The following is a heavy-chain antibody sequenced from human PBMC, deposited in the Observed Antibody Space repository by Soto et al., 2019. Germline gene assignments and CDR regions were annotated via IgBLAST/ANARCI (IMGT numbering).Heavy chain of an antibody. CDR3: ARDLGYGDSVGSDY. Sequence: EVQLVESGGALVQPGGSLRLSCAASGFTFSSYWMSWVRQAPGKGLEWVANIKQDGSEKYYVDSVKGRFTISRDTAKNSLYLQMNSLRAEDTAVYYCARDLGYGDSVGSDYWGQGTLVTVSS. CDR1: GFTFSSYW. D-gene: IGHD4-17*01. J-gene: IGHJ4*02. CDR2: IKQDGSEK. V-gene: IGHV3-7*04.